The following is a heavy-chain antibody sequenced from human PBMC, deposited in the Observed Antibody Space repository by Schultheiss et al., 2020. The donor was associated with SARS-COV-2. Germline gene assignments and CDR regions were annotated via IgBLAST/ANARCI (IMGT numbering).Heavy chain of an antibody. CDR1: GFTFSSYS. Sequence: GGSLRLSCAASGFTFSSYSMNWVRQAPGKGLEWVSVIYSGGSTYYADSVKGRFTISRDNSKNTLYLQMNSLRAEDTAVYYCARVGRDCSHGVCYNAEYFQYWGQGTLVTVSS. V-gene: IGHV3-66*01. D-gene: IGHD2-8*01. J-gene: IGHJ1*01. CDR2: IYSGGST. CDR3: ARVGRDCSHGVCYNAEYFQY.